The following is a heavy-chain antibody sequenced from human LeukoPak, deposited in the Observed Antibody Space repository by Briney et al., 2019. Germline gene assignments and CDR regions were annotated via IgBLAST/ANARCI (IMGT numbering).Heavy chain of an antibody. CDR2: IYYSGST. J-gene: IGHJ6*02. Sequence: SETLSLTCTVSGGSISSSSYYWGWIRQPPGKGLEWIGSIYYSGSTYYNPSLKSRVTISVDTSKNQFSLKLSSVTAADTAVYYCAREIGDYHKYYGMDVWGQGTTVTVSS. CDR1: GGSISSSSYY. CDR3: AREIGDYHKYYGMDV. D-gene: IGHD4-17*01. V-gene: IGHV4-39*07.